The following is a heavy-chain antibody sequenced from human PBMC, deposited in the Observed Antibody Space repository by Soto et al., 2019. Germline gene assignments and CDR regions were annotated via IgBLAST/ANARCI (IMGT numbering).Heavy chain of an antibody. CDR1: GGTFSSYA. D-gene: IGHD5-18*01. Sequence: VASVKVSCKASGGTFSSYAISWVRQAPGQGLEWMGGIIPIFGTANYAQKFQGRVTITADESTSTAYMELSSLRSEDTAVYYCAGRGAYAYSYGLGYWGQGTLVTVSS. V-gene: IGHV1-69*13. CDR3: AGRGAYAYSYGLGY. J-gene: IGHJ4*02. CDR2: IIPIFGTA.